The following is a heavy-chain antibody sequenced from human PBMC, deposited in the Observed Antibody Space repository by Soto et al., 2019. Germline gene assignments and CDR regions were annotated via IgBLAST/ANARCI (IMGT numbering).Heavy chain of an antibody. CDR1: GYTFTRYT. CDR2: INPDNGNT. D-gene: IGHD2-15*01. J-gene: IGHJ5*02. CDR3: ARGIATGQLDP. Sequence: SGXVSCPASGYTFTRYTMNWVRQAPGQRLEWMGWINPDNGNTKSSQKFQDRVIITRDTSASTAYMDLSSLRSEDTAVYYCARGIATGQLDPWGQGTLVTVSS. V-gene: IGHV1-3*01.